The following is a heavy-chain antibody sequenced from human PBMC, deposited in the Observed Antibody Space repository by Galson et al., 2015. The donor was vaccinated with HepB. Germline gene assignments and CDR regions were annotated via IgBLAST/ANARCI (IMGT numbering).Heavy chain of an antibody. V-gene: IGHV3-53*01. CDR1: GFTVSSNY. CDR2: IYSGGST. J-gene: IGHJ4*02. Sequence: SLRLSCAASGFTVSSNYMSWVRQAPGKGLEWVSVIYSGGSTYYADSVKGRFTISRDNSKNTLYLQMNSLRAEDTAVYYCAREAITMVRGATGGFDYWGQGTLVTVSS. D-gene: IGHD3-10*01. CDR3: AREAITMVRGATGGFDY.